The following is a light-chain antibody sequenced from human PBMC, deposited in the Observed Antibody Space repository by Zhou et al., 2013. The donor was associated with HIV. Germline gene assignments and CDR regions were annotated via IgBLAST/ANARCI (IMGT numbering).Light chain of an antibody. V-gene: IGKV1-27*01. CDR1: LNINTY. Sequence: DGHLTQSPSSLSASVGDRVTITCQTSLNINTYLAWYQHKSGNPPKVLISAASTLEPGVSSRFSGSGSGIHFTLTIDNLQPEDVAIYYCQRYNSGPRTFGPGTKVEIK. CDR3: QRYNSGPRT. CDR2: AAS. J-gene: IGKJ1*01.